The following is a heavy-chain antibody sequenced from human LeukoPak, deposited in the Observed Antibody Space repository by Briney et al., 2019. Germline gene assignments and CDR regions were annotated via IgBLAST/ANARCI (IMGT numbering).Heavy chain of an antibody. CDR2: ISSSINSI. Sequence: GSLRLSCAASGFTFSSYSMNWVRQAPGKGLEWVSYISSSINSIYYADSVKGRFTISRDNAKNSLYPQMNSLRDEDTAVYYCAKEGSGSYHDYWGQGTLVTVSS. D-gene: IGHD1-26*01. CDR1: GFTFSSYS. CDR3: AKEGSGSYHDY. J-gene: IGHJ4*03. V-gene: IGHV3-48*02.